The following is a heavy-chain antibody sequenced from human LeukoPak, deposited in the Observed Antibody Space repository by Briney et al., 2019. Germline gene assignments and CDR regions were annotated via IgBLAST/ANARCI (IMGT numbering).Heavy chain of an antibody. J-gene: IGHJ4*02. Sequence: VASVKVSCKTSGYDFKTSGIGWVRQAPGKGLEWMGGFDPEDGETIYAQKFQGRVTMTEDTSTDTAYMELSSLRSEDTAVYYCATEAAGKFDYWGQGTLVTVSS. V-gene: IGHV1-24*01. D-gene: IGHD6-13*01. CDR1: GYDFKTSG. CDR3: ATEAAGKFDY. CDR2: FDPEDGET.